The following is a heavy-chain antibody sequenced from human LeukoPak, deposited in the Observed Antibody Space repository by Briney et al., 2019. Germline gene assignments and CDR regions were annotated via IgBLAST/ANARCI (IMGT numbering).Heavy chain of an antibody. CDR2: ISSSGSTI. D-gene: IGHD3-3*01. CDR1: GFTFSSYE. Sequence: PGGSLRLSCAASGFTFSSYEMNWVRQAPGKGLEWVSYISSSGSTIYYADSVKGRFTISRDNAKNSLYLQINSLRAEDRAVYYCARDPTIFGVSYYYYGMDVWGQGTTVTVSS. J-gene: IGHJ6*02. V-gene: IGHV3-48*03. CDR3: ARDPTIFGVSYYYYGMDV.